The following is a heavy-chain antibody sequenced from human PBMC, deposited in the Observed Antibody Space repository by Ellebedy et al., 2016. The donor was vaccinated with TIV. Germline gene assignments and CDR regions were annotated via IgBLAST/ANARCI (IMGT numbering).Heavy chain of an antibody. V-gene: IGHV3-74*01. CDR1: GFTFSSYW. J-gene: IGHJ4*02. CDR2: INSDGSST. D-gene: IGHD1-7*01. Sequence: GGSLRLSCAASGFTFSSYWMHWVRQAPGKGLVWVSRINSDGSSTSYADSVKGRFTISRDNAKNTPYLQMNSLRAEDTALYYCARGDRAGTTRLVDYWGQGTLVTVSS. CDR3: ARGDRAGTTRLVDY.